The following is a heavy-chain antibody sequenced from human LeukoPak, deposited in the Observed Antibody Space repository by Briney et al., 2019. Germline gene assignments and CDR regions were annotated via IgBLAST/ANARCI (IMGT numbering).Heavy chain of an antibody. CDR2: ISYDGSNK. D-gene: IGHD2-21*01. V-gene: IGHV3-30*04. J-gene: IGHJ4*02. CDR1: GFTFSSYA. Sequence: GGSLRLSCAASGFTFSSYAMHWVRQAPGKGLEWVAVISYDGSNKYYADSVKGRFTISRDSSKNTLYLQMNSLRAEDTAVYYCAKSNAGWGSVGDWGQGTLVTVSS. CDR3: AKSNAGWGSVGD.